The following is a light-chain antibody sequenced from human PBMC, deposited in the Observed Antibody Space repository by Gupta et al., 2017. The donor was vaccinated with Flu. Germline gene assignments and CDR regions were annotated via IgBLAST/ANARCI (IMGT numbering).Light chain of an antibody. CDR1: QSVSSY. Sequence: IVLTPSPPTLSLSPGERITLSCRASQSVSSYLAWYQQKPGQAPRLLIYVASNSATGIPARFSGSGSGTDFTLTISSLEPEDFAVYYCQQRSNWPPLTFGGGTKVEIK. J-gene: IGKJ4*01. CDR2: VAS. V-gene: IGKV3-11*01. CDR3: QQRSNWPPLT.